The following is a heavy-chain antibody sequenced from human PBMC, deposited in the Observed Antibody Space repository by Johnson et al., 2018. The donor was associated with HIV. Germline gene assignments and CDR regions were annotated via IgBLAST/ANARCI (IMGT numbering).Heavy chain of an antibody. J-gene: IGHJ3*02. D-gene: IGHD5-12*01. CDR2: IYSGGST. CDR3: ARELATMCAFDI. CDR1: GFSVSSNY. Sequence: EVQVVESGGGLVQPGGSLRLSCAASGFSVSSNYMTWVRQAPGKGLEWVSVIYSGGSTYYADSVEGRFTISRDNSKNTQNLQMNSLIAEDTAVYYCARELATMCAFDIWGQGTMVTVSS. V-gene: IGHV3-66*02.